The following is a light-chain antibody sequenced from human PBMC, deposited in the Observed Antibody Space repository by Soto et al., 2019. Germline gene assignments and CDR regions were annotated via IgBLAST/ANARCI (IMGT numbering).Light chain of an antibody. CDR1: QSVSSN. J-gene: IGKJ1*01. V-gene: IGKV3-15*01. CDR3: QQYNSYWT. CDR2: GAS. Sequence: DIVMTQYPDSLAVSPGGRATLSCRAGQSVSSNLAWYQQRPGQAPRLLMYGASTRATGIPSRFSGSGSETEFTLTISSLQPDDFGTYYCQQYNSYWTFGQGTKVDIK.